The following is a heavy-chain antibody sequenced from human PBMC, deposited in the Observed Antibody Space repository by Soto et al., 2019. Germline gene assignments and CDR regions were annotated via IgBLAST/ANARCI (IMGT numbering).Heavy chain of an antibody. CDR3: AKTPKMVAGPDIYYYGMDV. J-gene: IGHJ6*02. V-gene: IGHV3-23*01. CDR1: GFTFSSYA. D-gene: IGHD6-19*01. CDR2: ISGSGGST. Sequence: GSLRLSCAASGFTFSSYAMSWVRQAPGKGLEWVSAISGSGGSTYYADSVKGRFTISRDNSKNTLYLQMNSLRAEDTAVYYCAKTPKMVAGPDIYYYGMDVRGQGTTVTV.